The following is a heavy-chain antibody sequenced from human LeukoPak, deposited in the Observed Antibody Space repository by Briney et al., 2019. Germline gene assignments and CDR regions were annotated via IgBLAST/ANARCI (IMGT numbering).Heavy chain of an antibody. CDR1: GGSFSGYY. D-gene: IGHD2-15*01. J-gene: IGHJ4*02. Sequence: PSETLSLTCAVYGGSFSGYYWSWIRQPPGKGLEWIGEINHSGSTYYNPSLTSRVTISVDRFKNQFSLKLSSVTVADTAVYYCVRGSGGSSDYWGQGTLVTVSS. CDR2: INHSGST. V-gene: IGHV4-34*01. CDR3: VRGSGGSSDY.